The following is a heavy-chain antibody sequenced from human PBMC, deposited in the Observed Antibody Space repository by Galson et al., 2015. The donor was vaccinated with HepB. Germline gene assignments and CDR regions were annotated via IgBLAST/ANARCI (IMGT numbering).Heavy chain of an antibody. J-gene: IGHJ4*02. V-gene: IGHV3-23*01. CDR2: ISGSGGST. D-gene: IGHD6-13*01. CDR3: AKEGYSSSWYNQGALDY. Sequence: SLRLSCAASGFTFSSYAMSWVRQAPGKGLEWVSAISGSGGSTYYADSVKGRFTISRDNSKNTLYLQMNSLRAEDTAVYYCAKEGYSSSWYNQGALDYWGQGTLVTVSS. CDR1: GFTFSSYA.